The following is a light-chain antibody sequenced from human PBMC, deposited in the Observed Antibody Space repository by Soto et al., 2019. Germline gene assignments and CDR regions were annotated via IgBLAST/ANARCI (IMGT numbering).Light chain of an antibody. CDR1: QSVSSN. J-gene: IGKJ4*01. CDR2: GAS. V-gene: IGKV3-15*01. Sequence: EVAMTQSPATLSVSPGERATLSCRASQSVSSNLAWYQQKPGQAPRLLIYGASTRATGIPARFSGSGSGTEFTLTISSLQSEDFAVYSCQQYNNWPPLTFGGGTKVDIK. CDR3: QQYNNWPPLT.